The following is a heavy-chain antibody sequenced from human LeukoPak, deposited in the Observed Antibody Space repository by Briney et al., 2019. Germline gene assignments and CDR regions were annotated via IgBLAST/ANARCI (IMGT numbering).Heavy chain of an antibody. D-gene: IGHD3-10*01. J-gene: IGHJ5*02. CDR3: ASFYHRGVSVEDWFDP. CDR2: IIPIFGTA. Sequence: SVKVSCKASGGTFSSYAISWVRQAPGQGLEWMGGIIPIFGTANYAQKFQGRVTITADKSTSTAYMELSSLRSEDTAVYYCASFYHRGVSVEDWFDPWGQGTLVTVSS. V-gene: IGHV1-69*06. CDR1: GGTFSSYA.